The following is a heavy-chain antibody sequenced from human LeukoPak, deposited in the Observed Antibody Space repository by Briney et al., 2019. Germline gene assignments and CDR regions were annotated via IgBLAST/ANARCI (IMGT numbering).Heavy chain of an antibody. CDR1: GYTFTSYG. D-gene: IGHD3-16*01. CDR3: ASPGPLHYDWAHPPLQH. V-gene: IGHV1-18*01. Sequence: ASVKVSCKASGYTFTSYGISWVRQAPGQGLEWMGWISAYNGNTNYAQKLQGRVTMTTDTSTSTAYMELRSLRSDDTAVYYCASPGPLHYDWAHPPLQHWGQGTLVTVSS. J-gene: IGHJ1*01. CDR2: ISAYNGNT.